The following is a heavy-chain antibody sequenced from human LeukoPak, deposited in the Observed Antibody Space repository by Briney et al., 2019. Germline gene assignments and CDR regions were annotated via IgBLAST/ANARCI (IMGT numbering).Heavy chain of an antibody. Sequence: GGSLRLSCSASGFTFSSYAMHWVRQAPGKGLEWVAVISYDGSNKYYADSVKGRFTISRDNSKNTLYLQMNSLRAEDTAVYYCARVGLQQLVFDYWGQGTLVTVSS. V-gene: IGHV3-30*04. D-gene: IGHD6-13*01. CDR3: ARVGLQQLVFDY. CDR2: ISYDGSNK. J-gene: IGHJ4*02. CDR1: GFTFSSYA.